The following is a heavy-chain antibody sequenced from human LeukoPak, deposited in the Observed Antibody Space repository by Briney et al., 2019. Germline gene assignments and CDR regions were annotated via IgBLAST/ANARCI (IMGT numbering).Heavy chain of an antibody. D-gene: IGHD3-3*02. V-gene: IGHV3-23*01. CDR3: AKSTAFYLDS. CDR2: ISGSGDAT. Sequence: GGSLRLSCAASGFTFSNYAMTWVRQAPGKGLECVSVISGSGDATNYADSVKGRFTISRDNSKSTLYVQMNSLRAEDTAVYYCAKSTAFYLDSWGQGTLVTVSS. J-gene: IGHJ4*02. CDR1: GFTFSNYA.